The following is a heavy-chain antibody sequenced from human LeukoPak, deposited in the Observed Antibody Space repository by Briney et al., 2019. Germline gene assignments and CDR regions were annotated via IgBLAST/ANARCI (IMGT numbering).Heavy chain of an antibody. CDR1: GGTFSSYA. V-gene: IGHV1-2*02. CDR2: INPNSGGT. CDR3: ARDYMSGSYSSNWFDP. Sequence: ASVKVSCKASGGTFSSYAISWVRQAPGQGLEWMGWINPNSGGTNYAQKFQGRVTMTRDTSISTAYMELSRLRSDDTAVYYCARDYMSGSYSSNWFDPWGQGTLVTVSS. D-gene: IGHD1-26*01. J-gene: IGHJ5*02.